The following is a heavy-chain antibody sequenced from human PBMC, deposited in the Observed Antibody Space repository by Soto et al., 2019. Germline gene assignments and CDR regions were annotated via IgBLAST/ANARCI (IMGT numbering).Heavy chain of an antibody. V-gene: IGHV3-74*03. D-gene: IGHD1-26*01. CDR2: IKSDASTI. CDR1: GFTFSSYW. J-gene: IGHJ4*02. Sequence: EVQLVESGGGLVQPGGSLRLSCAASGFTFSSYWMHWVRQVPGKGLVWVSRIKSDASTIMYADSVKGRFTISRDNAKNTLYLQVNSLRPEDTAVYYCVRGGSATSYGLLDSWGQGTLVTVS. CDR3: VRGGSATSYGLLDS.